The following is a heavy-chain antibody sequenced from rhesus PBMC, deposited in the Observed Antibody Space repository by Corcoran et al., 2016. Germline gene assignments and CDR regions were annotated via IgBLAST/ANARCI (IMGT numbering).Heavy chain of an antibody. D-gene: IGHD1-44*01. V-gene: IGHV4S5*01. J-gene: IGHJ5-1*01. Sequence: QVQLQESGPGLVKPSETPALTCAGAGGSISGSYWNWIRQPPGKGLEWIGYIGGSSGSTYYNPSFKSRVTISTDTSKNQFSLKLSSVTAADTAVYYCVTGARSGGDNRFDVWGPGVLVTVSS. CDR2: IGGSSGST. CDR3: VTGARSGGDNRFDV. CDR1: GGSISGSY.